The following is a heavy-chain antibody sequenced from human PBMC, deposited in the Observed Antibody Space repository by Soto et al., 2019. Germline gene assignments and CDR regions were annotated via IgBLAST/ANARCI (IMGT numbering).Heavy chain of an antibody. CDR1: GGSISSSSYY. J-gene: IGHJ4*02. V-gene: IGHV4-39*01. CDR2: IYYSGST. Sequence: PSESLSLTCTVSGGSISSSSYYWGWIRQPPGKGLEWIGSIYYSGSTYYSPSLKSRVTISVDTSKNQFSLKLSSVTAADTAVYYCARHRNKMVYAIGGDYWGQGTLVTVSS. CDR3: ARHRNKMVYAIGGDY. D-gene: IGHD2-8*01.